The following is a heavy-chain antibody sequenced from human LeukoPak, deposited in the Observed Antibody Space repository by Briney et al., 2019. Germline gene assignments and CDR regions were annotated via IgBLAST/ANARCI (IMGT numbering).Heavy chain of an antibody. Sequence: PGGSLRLPCAASGFTFSSFWMHWVRQAPGKGLVCVSYISGDGSSTTYADSVKGRFTISRDNAKNTLDLQMNSLRAEDTAVYYCARGGWGTAIDYWAQGTLVTVSS. V-gene: IGHV3-74*01. D-gene: IGHD1-7*01. J-gene: IGHJ4*02. CDR3: ARGGWGTAIDY. CDR1: GFTFSSFW. CDR2: ISGDGSST.